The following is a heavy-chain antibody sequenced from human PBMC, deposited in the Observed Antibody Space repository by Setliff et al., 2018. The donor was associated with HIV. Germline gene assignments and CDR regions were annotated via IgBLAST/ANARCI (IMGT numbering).Heavy chain of an antibody. CDR1: GFSFNTYS. CDR3: TRMIPPRSNRFSSGWFDY. CDR2: ISSSGTYI. Sequence: KPGGSLRLSCAASGFSFNTYSMSWVRQAPGKGLEWVSSISSSGTYIYYADSMKGRFTISRDKAGNSLYLQMNNVRAEDTAVYYCTRMIPPRSNRFSSGWFDYWGQGTGVTVSS. D-gene: IGHD6-19*01. J-gene: IGHJ4*02. V-gene: IGHV3-21*01.